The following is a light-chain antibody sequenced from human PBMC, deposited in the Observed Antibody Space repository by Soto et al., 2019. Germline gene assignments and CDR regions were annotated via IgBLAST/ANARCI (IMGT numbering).Light chain of an antibody. CDR2: AAS. V-gene: IGKV1-27*01. CDR1: QGISNY. Sequence: DIQMTQSPSSLSASVGDRVTITCRASQGISNYLAWYQQQPGKPPKLLMYAASTLQSGVPSRFSGSGSGTDFTLTISGLQPEDVATYYCQRYNSVRPVTFGPGTKVNL. CDR3: QRYNSVRPVT. J-gene: IGKJ3*01.